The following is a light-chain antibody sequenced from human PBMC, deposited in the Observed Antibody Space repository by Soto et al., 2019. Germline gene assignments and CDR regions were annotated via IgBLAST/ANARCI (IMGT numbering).Light chain of an antibody. J-gene: IGLJ1*01. V-gene: IGLV2-8*01. CDR2: EVA. Sequence: QSALTQPPSASGSPGEAVSISCTGTSSNVGGYNYASWYQQQPRKAPKLIVYEVAKRPSGVPDRFAGSKAGSTASLTVSGLQADDEADYYCGSYAGRNTYVFGSGTKLAVL. CDR1: SSNVGGYNY. CDR3: GSYAGRNTYV.